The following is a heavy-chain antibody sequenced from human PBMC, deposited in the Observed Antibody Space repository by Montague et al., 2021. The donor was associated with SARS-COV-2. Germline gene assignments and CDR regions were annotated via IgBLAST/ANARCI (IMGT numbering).Heavy chain of an antibody. V-gene: IGHV4-59*01. CDR2: ISDSGST. Sequence: SETLSLTCRVSGTSITSYYWNWIRQPPGKGLEWIGYISDSGSTNYSPSLKSRVTMSVDTSKNQMSLKLTSVTAADTAVYYCARGCLSYFGAGSHCYGMDVWGQGTTVTVSS. CDR1: GTSITSYY. D-gene: IGHD3-10*01. J-gene: IGHJ6*02. CDR3: ARGCLSYFGAGSHCYGMDV.